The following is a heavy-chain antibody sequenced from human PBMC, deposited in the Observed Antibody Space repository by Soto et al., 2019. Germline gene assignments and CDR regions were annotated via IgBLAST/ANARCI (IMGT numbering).Heavy chain of an antibody. CDR2: INDDGTRT. V-gene: IGHV3-74*01. Sequence: GSLRLSCAASGFVFNMYWMHWVRQVPGEGPEWVTRINDDGTRTDYADSAKGRFTISRDNAKDILYLQMDALRVDDTAVYYCIRGPRPSSVGTGAFWGQGTLVTVSS. J-gene: IGHJ4*02. CDR3: IRGPRPSSVGTGAF. D-gene: IGHD3-10*01. CDR1: GFVFNMYW.